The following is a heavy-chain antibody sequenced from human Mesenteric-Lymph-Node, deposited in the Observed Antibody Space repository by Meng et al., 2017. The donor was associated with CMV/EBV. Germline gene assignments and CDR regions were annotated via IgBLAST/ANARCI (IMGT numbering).Heavy chain of an antibody. CDR2: IIPILDTA. J-gene: IGHJ4*02. CDR3: ARDAPGEDKWD. CDR1: GSIFNNYV. V-gene: IGHV1-69*10. Sequence: SVKVSCKASGSIFNNYVITWVRQAPGQGLEWMGGIIPILDTANYAQKFQGRVTMTRDTSTTTVYLDLTTLTSEDTAIYYCARDAPGEDKWDWGQGTLVTAPQ. D-gene: IGHD2-15*01.